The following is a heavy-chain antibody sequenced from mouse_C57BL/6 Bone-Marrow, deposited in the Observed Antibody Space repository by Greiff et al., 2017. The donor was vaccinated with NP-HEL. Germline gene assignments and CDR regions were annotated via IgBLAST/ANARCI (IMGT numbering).Heavy chain of an antibody. CDR2: INPSSGYT. D-gene: IGHD4-1*01. Sequence: VKLMESGAELARPGASVKMSCKASGYTFTSYTMHWVKQRPGQGLEWIGYINPSSGYTKYNQKFKDKATLTAYKSSSTAYMQLSILTSEDSAVYYCATPNRGWFAYWGQGTLVTVSA. CDR1: GYTFTSYT. CDR3: ATPNRGWFAY. J-gene: IGHJ3*01. V-gene: IGHV1-4*01.